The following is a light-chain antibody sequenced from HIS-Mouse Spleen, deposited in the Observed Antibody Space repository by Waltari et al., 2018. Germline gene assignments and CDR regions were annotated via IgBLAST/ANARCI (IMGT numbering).Light chain of an antibody. CDR2: DAS. V-gene: IGKV3-11*01. CDR3: QQRSNWPRVT. CDR1: QSVSSY. Sequence: EIVLTQSPATLSLSPGERATLSCRASQSVSSYLAWYQQKPGQAPMLLIYDASNRATGIPARFIGSGSRTDFTLTISSLEPEDFAVYYCQQRSNWPRVTFGPGTKVDIK. J-gene: IGKJ3*01.